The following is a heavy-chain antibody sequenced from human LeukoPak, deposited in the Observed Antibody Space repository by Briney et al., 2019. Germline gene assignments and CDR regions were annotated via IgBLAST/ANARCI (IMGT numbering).Heavy chain of an antibody. D-gene: IGHD3-22*01. Sequence: PGGSLRLSCAASGFTFSSYGMHWVRQAPGKGLEWVAFIRYDGSNKYYADSVKGRFTIFRDNSKNTLYLQMNSLRAEDTAVYYCAKRAPYYYDSSGYYSRSSPFDYWGQGTLVTVSS. CDR2: IRYDGSNK. CDR3: AKRAPYYYDSSGYYSRSSPFDY. J-gene: IGHJ4*02. V-gene: IGHV3-30*02. CDR1: GFTFSSYG.